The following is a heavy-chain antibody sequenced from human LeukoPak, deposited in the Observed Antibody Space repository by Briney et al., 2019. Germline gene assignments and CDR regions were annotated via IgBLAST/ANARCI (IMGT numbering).Heavy chain of an antibody. CDR3: AKDFSQWSFTSVFHH. Sequence: GGSLRLSCAASGFTFSSYAMHWVRQAPGKGLEWVAVISYDGSNKYYADSVKGRFTISRDNSKNTLFLQMNSLRPEDTAVYYCAKDFSQWSFTSVFHHWGQGTLVTVSS. V-gene: IGHV3-30*18. CDR2: ISYDGSNK. D-gene: IGHD6-19*01. J-gene: IGHJ4*02. CDR1: GFTFSSYA.